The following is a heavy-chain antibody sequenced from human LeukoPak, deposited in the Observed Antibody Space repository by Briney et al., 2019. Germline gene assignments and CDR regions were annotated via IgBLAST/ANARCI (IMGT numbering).Heavy chain of an antibody. Sequence: GGSLRLSCAASGFTFSSYAMHWVRQAPGKGLEWVAVISYDGSNKYYVDSVKGRFTISRDNSKNTLYLQMNSLRAEDTAVYYCARSGYDSSGYGYYFDYWGQGTLVTVSS. CDR3: ARSGYDSSGYGYYFDY. J-gene: IGHJ4*02. CDR1: GFTFSSYA. CDR2: ISYDGSNK. V-gene: IGHV3-30-3*01. D-gene: IGHD3-22*01.